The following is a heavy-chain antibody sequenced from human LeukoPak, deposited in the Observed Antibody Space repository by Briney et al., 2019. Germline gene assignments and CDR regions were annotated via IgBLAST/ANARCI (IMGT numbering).Heavy chain of an antibody. V-gene: IGHV3-7*01. CDR3: TTGYSSGWYNEGNY. J-gene: IGHJ4*02. D-gene: IGHD6-19*01. CDR2: IKQDGSGE. CDR1: GFTFSSHW. Sequence: PGGSLRLSCVASGFTFSSHWMSWVRQAPGKGLEWVAKIKQDGSGEYYLDSVKGRFTISRDNAKNSLYLQMNSLRAEDTAVYFCTTGYSSGWYNEGNYWGQGTLVTVSS.